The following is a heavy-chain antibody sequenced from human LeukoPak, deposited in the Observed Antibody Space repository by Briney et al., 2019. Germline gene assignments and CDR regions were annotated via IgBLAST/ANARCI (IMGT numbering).Heavy chain of an antibody. CDR3: ARSIAAAGAVDY. D-gene: IGHD6-13*01. J-gene: IGHJ4*02. Sequence: ASQTLSLTCTVSGGSISSGSYYWSWIRQPAGKGLEWIGRIYTSGSTNYNPSLKSRVTISVDTSKNQFSLKLSSVTAADTAVYYCARSIAAAGAVDYWGQGTLVTVSS. CDR1: GGSISSGSYY. CDR2: IYTSGST. V-gene: IGHV4-61*02.